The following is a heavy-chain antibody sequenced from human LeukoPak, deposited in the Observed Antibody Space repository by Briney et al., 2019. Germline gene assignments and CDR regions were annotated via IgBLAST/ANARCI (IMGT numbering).Heavy chain of an antibody. CDR2: IYYSGST. CDR3: ARHGEQQLVTWFDP. D-gene: IGHD6-13*01. Sequence: PSETLSLTCTVSGGSISSSSYYWGGIRQPPGKGLEWIGSIYYSGSTYYNPSLKSRVTISVDTSKNQFSLKLTSVTAADTAVYYCARHGEQQLVTWFDPWGQGTLVTVSS. CDR1: GGSISSSSYY. V-gene: IGHV4-39*01. J-gene: IGHJ5*02.